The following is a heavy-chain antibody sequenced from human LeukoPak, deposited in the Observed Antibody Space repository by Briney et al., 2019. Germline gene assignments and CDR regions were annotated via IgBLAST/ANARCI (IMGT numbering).Heavy chain of an antibody. D-gene: IGHD3-9*01. CDR2: MNPNSGNT. CDR3: ARGSILTGYYPTYYFDY. CDR1: GYTFTSYD. Sequence: ASVKVSCKASGYTFTSYDINWLRQATGQGLEWIGWMNPNSGNTGYAQKFQGRVTMTRNTSISTAYMELSSLRSEDTAVYYCARGSILTGYYPTYYFDYWGQGTLVTVSS. V-gene: IGHV1-8*01. J-gene: IGHJ4*02.